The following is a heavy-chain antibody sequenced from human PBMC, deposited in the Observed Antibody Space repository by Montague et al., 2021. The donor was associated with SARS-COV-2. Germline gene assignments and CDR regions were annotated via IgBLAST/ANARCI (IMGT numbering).Heavy chain of an antibody. J-gene: IGHJ6*02. CDR2: ITNSGSV. CDR3: ARQKLRPHKPIKKEFYYYGLDI. Sequence: SETLSLTCAVYGGSFSRYSYNWVRQAPGKGLEWIGEITNSGSVXXXPSXXXRVTISVDPSKSQVSLRLTSVTVADTAIYLCARQKLRPHKPIKKEFYYYGLDIWGQGTTVTVS. CDR1: GGSFSRYS. V-gene: IGHV4-34*01.